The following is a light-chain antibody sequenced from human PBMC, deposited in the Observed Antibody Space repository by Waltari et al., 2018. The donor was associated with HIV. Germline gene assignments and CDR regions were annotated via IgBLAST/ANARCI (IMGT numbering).Light chain of an antibody. J-gene: IGLJ3*02. Sequence: QSVLTQPPPVSGAPGQRVTISSTGRSSNTGARFYVPWYQQLPGTAPKLLIYGDNNRPSGVPDRFSGSKSGTSASLAITGLQAEDEADYYCQSYDSSLSGSVFGGGTKLTVL. CDR2: GDN. CDR1: SSNTGARFY. V-gene: IGLV1-40*01. CDR3: QSYDSSLSGSV.